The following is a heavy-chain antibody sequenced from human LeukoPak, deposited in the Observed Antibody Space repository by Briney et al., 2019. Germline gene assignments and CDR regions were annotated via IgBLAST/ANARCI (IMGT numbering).Heavy chain of an antibody. J-gene: IGHJ6*02. V-gene: IGHV2-70*01. CDR1: GFSVRTSGVC. CDR3: TRMAGRFHCYYGIDV. Sequence: SGPALMHPRHTLTLTFTHSGFSVRTSGVCVSWIRQPPGKALEWLALIDWDDDKYYSTSLKTGLTISKDTSKNQVVHTMTNMDPVDTATYYCTRMAGRFHCYYGIDVGGQGTMVTVSS. CDR2: IDWDDDK. D-gene: IGHD6-19*01.